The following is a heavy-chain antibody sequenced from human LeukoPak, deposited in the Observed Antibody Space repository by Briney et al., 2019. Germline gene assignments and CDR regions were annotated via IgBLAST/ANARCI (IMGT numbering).Heavy chain of an antibody. CDR3: ARLLGSSGY. Sequence: ASVKVSCKASGYTFTSYDINWVRQAPGQGLEWMGWINPNSGGTSYAQKFQGRVTMTRDTSISTAYMELSGLRSDDTAVYYCARLLGSSGYWGQGTLVTVSS. CDR1: GYTFTSYD. J-gene: IGHJ4*02. CDR2: INPNSGGT. D-gene: IGHD3-22*01. V-gene: IGHV1-2*02.